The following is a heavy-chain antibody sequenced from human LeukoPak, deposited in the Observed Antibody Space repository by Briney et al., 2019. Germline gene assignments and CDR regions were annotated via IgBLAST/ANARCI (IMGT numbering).Heavy chain of an antibody. J-gene: IGHJ4*02. V-gene: IGHV1-18*04. Sequence: ASVKVSCKASGYTFTSYYMHWVRQAPGQGLEWMGWISAYNGNTNYAQKLQGRVTLTTDTSTSTAYLELKSLRSDDTAVYYCARALSNYYDILTPGKSFDYWGQGTLVTVSS. D-gene: IGHD3-9*01. CDR1: GYTFTSYY. CDR3: ARALSNYYDILTPGKSFDY. CDR2: ISAYNGNT.